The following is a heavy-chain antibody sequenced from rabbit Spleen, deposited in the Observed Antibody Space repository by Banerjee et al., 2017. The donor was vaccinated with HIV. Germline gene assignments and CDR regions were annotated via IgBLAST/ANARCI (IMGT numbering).Heavy chain of an antibody. V-gene: IGHV1S45*01. CDR3: ARDLAAAIGWNFYL. J-gene: IGHJ4*01. CDR2: INAATAKP. CDR1: AFSFSDRDV. D-gene: IGHD4-1*01. Sequence: QEQLEESGGDLVKPEGSLTLTCKASAFSFSDRDVMCWVRQAPGKGLEWIACINAATAKPVYATWAKGRFTISRTSSTTVTLQMTSLTAADTATYFCARDLAAAIGWNFYLWGQGTLVTVS.